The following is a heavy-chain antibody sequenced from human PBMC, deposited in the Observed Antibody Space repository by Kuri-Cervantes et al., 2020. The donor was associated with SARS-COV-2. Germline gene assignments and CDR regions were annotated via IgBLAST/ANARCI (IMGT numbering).Heavy chain of an antibody. CDR2: ISGSGGST. V-gene: IGHV3-23*01. J-gene: IGHJ4*02. CDR1: GFTFSNAW. CDR3: AKDTEYSSGWYYFDY. Sequence: GESLKISCAASGFTFSNAWMSWVRQAPGKGLEWVSAISGSGGSTYYADSVKGRFTISRDNSKNTLYLQMNSLRAEDTAVYYCAKDTEYSSGWYYFDYWGQGTRVTVYS. D-gene: IGHD6-19*01.